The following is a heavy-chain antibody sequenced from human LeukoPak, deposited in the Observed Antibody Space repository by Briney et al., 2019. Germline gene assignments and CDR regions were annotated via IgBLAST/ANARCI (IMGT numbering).Heavy chain of an antibody. Sequence: GGSLRLSCAASGFSVGDNYMSWVRQAPGKGLEWVSVIYTGGTTYYADSVKGRFTISRDNSKNTLYLQMNSLRAEDTAVYYCARVEESYSGSYYADYWGQGTLVTVSS. CDR1: GFSVGDNY. CDR3: ARVEESYSGSYYADY. V-gene: IGHV3-66*01. CDR2: IYTGGTT. D-gene: IGHD1-26*01. J-gene: IGHJ4*02.